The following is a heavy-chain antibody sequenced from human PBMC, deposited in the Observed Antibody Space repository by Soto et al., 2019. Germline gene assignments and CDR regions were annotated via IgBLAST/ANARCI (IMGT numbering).Heavy chain of an antibody. Sequence: GXSVKVSCNAAGRTFSSYAIHLVRQAPGQGLEWMGQIIPIFGPPKYAQKFQGRVTITADETKTTSYMELSDLRFEDTALYFCESGIEVGVFDYWGQGTLVTVSS. CDR2: IIPIFGPP. J-gene: IGHJ4*02. V-gene: IGHV1-69*13. D-gene: IGHD6-19*01. CDR1: GRTFSSYA. CDR3: ESGIEVGVFDY.